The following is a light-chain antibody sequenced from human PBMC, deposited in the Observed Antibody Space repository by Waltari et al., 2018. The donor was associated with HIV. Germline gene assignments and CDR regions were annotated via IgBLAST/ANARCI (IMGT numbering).Light chain of an antibody. V-gene: IGLV2-8*01. Sequence: QSALTQPPSASGSPGQSVTISCTGTSSAVGVYNYIYWYQQHPGKAPKLMIFEVTKRPSGVPDRFSGSKSGNTASLTVSGLQAEDEAVYYCCSYAGSDVVFGGGTKLTVL. CDR1: SSAVGVYNY. CDR2: EVT. J-gene: IGLJ2*01. CDR3: CSYAGSDVV.